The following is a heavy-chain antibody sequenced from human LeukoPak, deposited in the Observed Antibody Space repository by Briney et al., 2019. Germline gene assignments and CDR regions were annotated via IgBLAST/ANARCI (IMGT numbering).Heavy chain of an antibody. CDR1: A. D-gene: IGHD1-26*01. J-gene: IGHJ6*03. Sequence: AKSCLRKGQGKGIEWVSAISGTADTTKYADSVKGRFTISRDKSKNTLYLQMNSLSAEDTAVYYCAKGWDNFYFYYYMDVWGKGTMVTVSS. CDR3: AKGWDNFYFYYYMDV. CDR2: ISGTADTT. V-gene: IGHV3-23*01.